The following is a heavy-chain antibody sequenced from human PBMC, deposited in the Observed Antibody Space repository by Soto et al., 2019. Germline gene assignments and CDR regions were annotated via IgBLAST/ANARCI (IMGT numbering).Heavy chain of an antibody. CDR1: GYTFTSYD. J-gene: IGHJ4*02. D-gene: IGHD3-3*02. CDR3: ARDRHAFEDYFDY. CDR2: MNPNSGNT. V-gene: IGHV1-8*01. Sequence: GASVKVSCKASGYTFTSYDINWVRQATGQGLEWMGWMNPNSGNTGYAQKFQGRVTMTRNTSISTAYMELRSLRSDDTAVYYCARDRHAFEDYFDYWGQGTLVTVSS.